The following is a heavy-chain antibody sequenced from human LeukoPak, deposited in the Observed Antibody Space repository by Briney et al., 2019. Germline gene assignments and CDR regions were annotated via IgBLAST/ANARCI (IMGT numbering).Heavy chain of an antibody. CDR3: ARGDSSGWYFDY. D-gene: IGHD6-19*01. J-gene: IGHJ4*02. CDR1: GYTFTSYY. CDR2: INPSGGST. V-gene: IGHV1-46*01. Sequence: ASVKVSFKASGYTFTSYYMHWVRRAPGQGLEWMGIINPSGGSTSYAQKFQGRVTMNRDTSTSTVYMELSSLRSEETAVYYCARGDSSGWYFDYWGQGTLVTVSS.